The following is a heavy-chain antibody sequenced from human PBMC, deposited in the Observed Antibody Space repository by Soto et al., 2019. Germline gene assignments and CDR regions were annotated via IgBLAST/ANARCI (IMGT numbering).Heavy chain of an antibody. CDR3: ANTVPNSYRPMQFDY. Sequence: PGGSLRLSCAASGFTFSSYAMSWVRQAPGKGLEWVSAISGSGGSTYYADSVKGRFTISRDNSKNTLYLQMNSLRAEDTAVYYCANTVPNSYRPMQFDYWGQGTLVTVSS. V-gene: IGHV3-23*01. J-gene: IGHJ4*02. CDR2: ISGSGGST. D-gene: IGHD5-18*01. CDR1: GFTFSSYA.